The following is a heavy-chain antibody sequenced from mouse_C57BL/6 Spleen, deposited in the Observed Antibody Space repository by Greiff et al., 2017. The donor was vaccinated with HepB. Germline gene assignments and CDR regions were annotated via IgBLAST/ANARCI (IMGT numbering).Heavy chain of an antibody. Sequence: VQLQQSGPELVKPGASVKIPCKASGYTFTDYNMDWVKQSHGKSLEWIGDINPNNGGTIYNQKFKGKATLTVDKSSSTADMELRSLTSEDTAVYYCARRYGSSYWYFDVWGTGTTVTVSS. CDR3: ARRYGSSYWYFDV. CDR2: INPNNGGT. D-gene: IGHD1-1*01. J-gene: IGHJ1*03. CDR1: GYTFTDYN. V-gene: IGHV1-18*01.